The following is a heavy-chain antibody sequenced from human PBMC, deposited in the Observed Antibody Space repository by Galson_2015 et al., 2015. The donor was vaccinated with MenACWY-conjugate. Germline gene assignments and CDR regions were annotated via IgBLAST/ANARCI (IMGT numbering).Heavy chain of an antibody. Sequence: SLRLSCAASGLIFNTYWMHWVRRAPGKGLVWVSRINPGGSSTTYADSVKDRFTISRDNAKNTLYLQMNSLRPEDTAVFYCSKTRGASFYFDSWGQGTLVTVSS. D-gene: IGHD1-26*01. J-gene: IGHJ4*02. CDR1: GLIFNTYW. CDR3: SKTRGASFYFDS. V-gene: IGHV3-74*01. CDR2: INPGGSST.